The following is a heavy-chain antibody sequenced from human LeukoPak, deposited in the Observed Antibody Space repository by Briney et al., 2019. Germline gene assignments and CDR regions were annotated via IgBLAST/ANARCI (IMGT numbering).Heavy chain of an antibody. J-gene: IGHJ4*02. CDR3: ARDMTMIVVGPWDY. V-gene: IGHV3-21*01. D-gene: IGHD3-22*01. Sequence: GGSLRLSCAASGFTFSTYNMHWVRQAPGTGLEWVSSITSSSSYIYSADSVKGRFTISRDNAKNSLYLQMNSLRAEDTAVYYCARDMTMIVVGPWDYWGQGTLVTVSS. CDR2: ITSSSSYI. CDR1: GFTFSTYN.